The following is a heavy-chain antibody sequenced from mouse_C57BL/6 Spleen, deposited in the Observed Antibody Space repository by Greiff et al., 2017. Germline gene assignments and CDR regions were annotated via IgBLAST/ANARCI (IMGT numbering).Heavy chain of an antibody. J-gene: IGHJ3*01. Sequence: EVQLQQSGPELVKPGASVKISCKASGYSFTGYYMHWVKQSSEKSLEWIGEINPSTGGTSYNQKFKGKATLTVDKSSSTAYMQLKSLTSEDSAVYYCARDDGNYPAWFAYWGQGTLVTVSA. CDR1: GYSFTGYY. CDR2: INPSTGGT. D-gene: IGHD2-3*01. V-gene: IGHV1-43*01. CDR3: ARDDGNYPAWFAY.